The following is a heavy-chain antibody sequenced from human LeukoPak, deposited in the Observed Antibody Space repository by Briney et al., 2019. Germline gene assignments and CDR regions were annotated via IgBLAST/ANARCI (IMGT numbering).Heavy chain of an antibody. V-gene: IGHV4-39*07. J-gene: IGHJ6*03. D-gene: IGHD2-15*01. CDR2: IYYSGST. Sequence: PSETLSHTCTVSGGSISSSSYYWGWIRQPPGKGLEWIGSIYYSGSTYYNPSLKSRVTISVDTSKNQFSLKLSSVTAADTAVYYCARVPYCSGGSCYSSSFYYMDVWGKGTTVTVSS. CDR1: GGSISSSSYY. CDR3: ARVPYCSGGSCYSSSFYYMDV.